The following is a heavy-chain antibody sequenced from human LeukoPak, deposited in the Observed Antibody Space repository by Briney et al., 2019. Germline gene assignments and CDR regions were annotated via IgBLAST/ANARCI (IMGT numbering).Heavy chain of an antibody. Sequence: PGGSLRLSCAASGFTFDDYGMSWVRQAPGKGLEWVSGINWNGGSTGYADSLKGRFTISRDNAKNSLYLKMTSLRAEDTALYYCARGEACSSTSCYFSLVDYWGQGTLVTVSS. CDR1: GFTFDDYG. V-gene: IGHV3-20*04. CDR3: ARGEACSSTSCYFSLVDY. CDR2: INWNGGST. J-gene: IGHJ4*02. D-gene: IGHD2-2*01.